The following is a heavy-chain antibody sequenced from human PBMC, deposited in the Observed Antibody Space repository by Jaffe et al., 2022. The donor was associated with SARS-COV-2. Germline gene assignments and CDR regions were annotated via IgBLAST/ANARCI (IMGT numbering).Heavy chain of an antibody. V-gene: IGHV4-34*01. J-gene: IGHJ6*02. D-gene: IGHD3-10*01. Sequence: QVQLQQWGAGLLKPSETLSLTCAVYGGSFSGYYWSWIRQPPGKGLEWIGEINHSGSTNYNPSLKSRVTISVDTSKKQFSLKMSSVTAADTAVYYCARRCYYGSGSYSGVCYYGLDVWGQGTTVTVSS. CDR1: GGSFSGYY. CDR2: INHSGST. CDR3: ARRCYYGSGSYSGVCYYGLDV.